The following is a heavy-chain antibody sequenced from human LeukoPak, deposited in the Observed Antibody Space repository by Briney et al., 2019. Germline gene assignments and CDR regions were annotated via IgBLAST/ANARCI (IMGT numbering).Heavy chain of an antibody. D-gene: IGHD2-2*01. CDR1: GYTFTGYY. Sequence: ASVKVSCKASGYTFTGYYMHWVRQAPGQGLEWMGWINPNSGGTNYAQKFQGWVTMTRDTSISTAYMELSRLRSDDTAVYYCARDGCSSTSCYFVWFDPWGQGTLVTVSS. CDR3: ARDGCSSTSCYFVWFDP. CDR2: INPNSGGT. V-gene: IGHV1-2*04. J-gene: IGHJ5*02.